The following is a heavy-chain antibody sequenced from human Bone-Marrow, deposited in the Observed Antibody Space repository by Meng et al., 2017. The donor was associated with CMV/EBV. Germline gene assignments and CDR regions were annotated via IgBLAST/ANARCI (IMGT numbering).Heavy chain of an antibody. J-gene: IGHJ5*02. CDR1: GYTFTSYD. Sequence: ASVKVSCKASGYTFTSYDLNWVRQATGQGLEWMGWMNPNSGNTAYAQKFQGRVTITRNTSISTAYMELSSLRSEDTAVYYCARVGYCSISTCYSWFDPWGQGTRVTVYS. CDR3: ARVGYCSISTCYSWFDP. D-gene: IGHD2-2*02. V-gene: IGHV1-8*03. CDR2: MNPNSGNT.